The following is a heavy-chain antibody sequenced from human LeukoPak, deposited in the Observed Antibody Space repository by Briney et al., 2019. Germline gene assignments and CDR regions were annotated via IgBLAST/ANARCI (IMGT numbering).Heavy chain of an antibody. CDR3: ARDPHAYYGMDV. V-gene: IGHV3-48*01. J-gene: IGHJ6*02. CDR1: GFTSSSYS. Sequence: GGSLRLSCAASGFTSSSYSMNWVRQAPGKGLEWVSYISSSSSTIYYADSVRGRFTISRDNAKNSLYLQMDSLRAEDTAVYYCARDPHAYYGMDVWGQGTTVTVSS. CDR2: ISSSSSTI.